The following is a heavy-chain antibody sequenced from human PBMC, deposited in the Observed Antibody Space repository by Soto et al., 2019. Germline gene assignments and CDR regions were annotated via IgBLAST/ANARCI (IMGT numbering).Heavy chain of an antibody. CDR3: VREQYGENYFDY. CDR1: GFTFSSYA. D-gene: IGHD3-10*01. CDR2: MSYDGSNN. Sequence: QVQLVESGGGVVQPGRSLRLSCAASGFTFSSYAMHWVRQAPGKGLEWVAVMSYDGSNNYYADSVKGRFTISRDNSKYTLYLQMNSLRAEDTAMYDCVREQYGENYFDYWGQGTLLIVSS. J-gene: IGHJ4*02. V-gene: IGHV3-30-3*01.